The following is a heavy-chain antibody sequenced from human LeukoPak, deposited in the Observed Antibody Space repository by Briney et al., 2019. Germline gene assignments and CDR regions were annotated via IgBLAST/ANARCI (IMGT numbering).Heavy chain of an antibody. CDR2: ISSSSSYI. CDR3: ARVYSSASISDY. D-gene: IGHD6-13*01. J-gene: IGHJ4*02. CDR1: GFTFSSYS. Sequence: PGGSLRLSCAASGFTFSSYSMNWVRQAPGKGLECVSSISSSSSYIYYADSVKGRFTISRDNAKNSLYLQMNSLRAEDTAVYYCARVYSSASISDYWGQGTLVTVSS. V-gene: IGHV3-21*01.